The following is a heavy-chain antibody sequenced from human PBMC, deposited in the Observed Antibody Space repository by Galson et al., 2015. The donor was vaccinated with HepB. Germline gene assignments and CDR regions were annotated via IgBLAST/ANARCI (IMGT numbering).Heavy chain of an antibody. Sequence: SETLSLTCSVSGGSISTSSYYWGWIRQPPGKGLEWIGSIDYSGSTYYNPSLESRVTISVDTSKNQFFLKLSSVTAADTALYYCARHRHRHCTNVTCYTRFAPWGQGTLVTVSS. J-gene: IGHJ5*02. V-gene: IGHV4-39*01. CDR3: ARHRHRHCTNVTCYTRFAP. CDR2: IDYSGST. CDR1: GGSISTSSYY. D-gene: IGHD2-8*01.